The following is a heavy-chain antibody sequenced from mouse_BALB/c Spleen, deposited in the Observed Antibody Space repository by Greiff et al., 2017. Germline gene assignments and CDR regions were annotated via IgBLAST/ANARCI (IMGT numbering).Heavy chain of an antibody. CDR3: VREEYYGSSAY. D-gene: IGHD1-1*01. J-gene: IGHJ3*01. Sequence: VQLQESGPGLVAPSQSLSITCTVSGFSLTSYDISWIRQAPGKGLEWLGVIWTGGGTNYNSAFMSRLSISKDNSKSQVFLKMNSLQTDDTAIYYCVREEYYGSSAYWGQGTLVTVSA. CDR2: IWTGGGT. CDR1: GFSLTSYD. V-gene: IGHV2-9-2*01.